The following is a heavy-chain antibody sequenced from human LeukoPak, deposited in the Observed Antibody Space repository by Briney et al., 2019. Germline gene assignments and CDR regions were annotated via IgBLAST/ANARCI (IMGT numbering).Heavy chain of an antibody. D-gene: IGHD6-13*01. CDR3: ASLGTSSSWYTENAFDI. J-gene: IGHJ3*02. Sequence: GGSLRLSCAASGFTVSSNYMSWVRQAPGKGLEWVSVIYSGGSTYYADSVKGRFTISRDNAKNSLYLQMNSLRAEDAAVYYCASLGTSSSWYTENAFDIWGQGTMVTVSS. CDR2: IYSGGST. CDR1: GFTVSSNY. V-gene: IGHV3-53*01.